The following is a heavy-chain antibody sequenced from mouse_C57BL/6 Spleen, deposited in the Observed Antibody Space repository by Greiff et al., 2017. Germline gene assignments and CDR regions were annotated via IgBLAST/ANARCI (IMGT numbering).Heavy chain of an antibody. D-gene: IGHD2-1*01. CDR3: ARRIYYGNYEDAMDY. CDR2: IDPSDSYT. Sequence: QVQLQQPGAELVMPGASVKLSCKASGYTFTSYWMHWVKQRPGQGLEWIGEIDPSDSYTTYNQKFKGKSTLTVDKSSSTAYMQLSSLTSEDSAVYYCARRIYYGNYEDAMDYWGQGTSVTVSS. CDR1: GYTFTSYW. J-gene: IGHJ4*01. V-gene: IGHV1-69*01.